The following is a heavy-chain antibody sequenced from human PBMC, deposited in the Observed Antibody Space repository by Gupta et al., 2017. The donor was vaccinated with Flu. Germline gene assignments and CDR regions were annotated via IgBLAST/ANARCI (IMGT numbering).Heavy chain of an antibody. CDR2: MRRKFYGGTT. Sequence: EVQLVESGGGLVQPGLSLRLSCTASGFSFGDYAMTWFRQAPGKGVEWVGFMRRKFYGGTTEYAASGKGRFTMSRDDSKSTAYLQMKRLKTEDAAVYYCTRELTDAVTTLFFQHWGQGTLVTVSS. D-gene: IGHD4-11*01. J-gene: IGHJ1*01. CDR1: GFSFGDYA. V-gene: IGHV3-49*03. CDR3: TRELTDAVTTLFFQH.